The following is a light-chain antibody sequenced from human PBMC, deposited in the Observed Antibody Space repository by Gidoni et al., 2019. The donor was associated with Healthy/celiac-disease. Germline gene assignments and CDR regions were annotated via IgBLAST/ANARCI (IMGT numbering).Light chain of an antibody. CDR1: QSVSSSY. J-gene: IGKJ2*01. Sequence: EIVLTKSPGTLSLSPGERATLSCRASQSVSSSYLAWYQQKPGQAPRLLIYGASSRATGIPDRFSGSGSGTDFTLTISRLEPEDFAVYYCQQYGSSPHTFGQXTKLEIK. CDR2: GAS. V-gene: IGKV3-20*01. CDR3: QQYGSSPHT.